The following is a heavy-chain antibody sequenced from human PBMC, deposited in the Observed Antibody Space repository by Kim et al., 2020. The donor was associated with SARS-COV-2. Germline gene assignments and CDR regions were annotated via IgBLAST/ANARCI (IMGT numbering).Heavy chain of an antibody. V-gene: IGHV3-23*01. CDR2: ISGSGGST. J-gene: IGHJ4*01. CDR3: AKDFVAYYGDYLGYFGD. CDR1: GFTVSSHS. D-gene: IGHD4-17*01. Sequence: GGSLRLSCAASGFTVSSHSMGWVRQAPGKGLEWVSAISGSGGSTYYADSVKGLFTICRNISNTTLYLQNNRLIAEETAFYYWAKDFVAYYGDYLGYFGD.